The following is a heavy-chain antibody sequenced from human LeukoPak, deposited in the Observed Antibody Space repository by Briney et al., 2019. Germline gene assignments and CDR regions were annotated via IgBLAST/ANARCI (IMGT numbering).Heavy chain of an antibody. Sequence: ASVKVSCKASGYTFASYGISWVRQAPGQGLEWMGWISAYNGNTNYAQKFQDRVTMTTDTSTSTAYMEVRSLSSDDTAVYYCARESRITIFGVVTPDYKYGMDVWGQGTTVIVSS. CDR3: ARESRITIFGVVTPDYKYGMDV. J-gene: IGHJ6*02. CDR1: GYTFASYG. D-gene: IGHD3-3*01. V-gene: IGHV1-18*01. CDR2: ISAYNGNT.